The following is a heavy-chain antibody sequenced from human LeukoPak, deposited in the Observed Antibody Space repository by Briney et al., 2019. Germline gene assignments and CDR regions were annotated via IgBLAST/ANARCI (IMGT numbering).Heavy chain of an antibody. CDR2: IDHSGST. J-gene: IGHJ4*02. D-gene: IGHD3-10*01. CDR3: ARTMVRGPPGGY. CDR1: GGSFSGYY. Sequence: SETLSLTCAVYGGSFSGYYWSWIRQPPGTGLEWIGEIDHSGSTNYNPSLKSRVTISVDTYKNQFYLKLSSVPAADTAVYYCARTMVRGPPGGYWGQGTLVTVSS. V-gene: IGHV4-34*01.